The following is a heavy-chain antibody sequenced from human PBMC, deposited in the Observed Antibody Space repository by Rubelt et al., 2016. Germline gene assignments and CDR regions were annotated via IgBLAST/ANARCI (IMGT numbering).Heavy chain of an antibody. J-gene: IGHJ3*02. CDR1: GFTFSDYY. CDR3: ARASSSGTRGGAFDI. Sequence: QVQLVESRGGLVKPGGSLRLSCAASGFTFSDYYMSWIRQAPGKGLEWVSYISSSSSYTNYADSVKGRFTISRDNAKNSLYLQMNSLRAEDTAVYYCARASSSGTRGGAFDIWGQGTMVTVSS. V-gene: IGHV3-11*06. CDR2: ISSSSSYT. D-gene: IGHD2-2*01.